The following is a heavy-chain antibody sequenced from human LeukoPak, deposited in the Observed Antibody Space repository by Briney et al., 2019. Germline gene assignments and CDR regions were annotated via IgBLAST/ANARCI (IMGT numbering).Heavy chain of an antibody. Sequence: PGRSLRLSCTASGFTFSSYEMNWVRQAPGKGLEWVSYISSSGSTIYYADSVKGRFTISRDNAKNSLYLQMNSLRAEDTAVYYCARGVGSSSNYFDYWGQGTLVTVSS. V-gene: IGHV3-48*03. CDR3: ARGVGSSSNYFDY. J-gene: IGHJ4*02. CDR2: ISSSGSTI. CDR1: GFTFSSYE. D-gene: IGHD6-6*01.